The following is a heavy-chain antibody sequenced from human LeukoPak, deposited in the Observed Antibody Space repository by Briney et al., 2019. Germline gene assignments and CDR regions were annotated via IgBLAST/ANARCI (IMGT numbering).Heavy chain of an antibody. CDR3: ARVGGSGSSFDY. D-gene: IGHD3-10*01. J-gene: IGHJ4*02. CDR1: GGSINNFY. CDR2: IYYTGST. Sequence: SETLSLTCTVSGGSINNFYWYWVRQPPGKGLEWIGYIYYTGSTNYNPSLKSRVTISVDTSKNLFSLRLTYLTAADTAVYYCARVGGSGSSFDYWGQGTLVTVSS. V-gene: IGHV4-59*01.